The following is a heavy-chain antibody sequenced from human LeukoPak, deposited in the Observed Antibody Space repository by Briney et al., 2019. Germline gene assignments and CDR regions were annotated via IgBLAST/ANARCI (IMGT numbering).Heavy chain of an antibody. CDR3: ARVYSLTRPQILLGRRTYAFDI. J-gene: IGHJ3*02. Sequence: ASVKVSCKASGYTFTSYYMHWVRQAPGQGLEWMGIINPSGGSTSYAQKFQGRVTMTRDTSTSTVYMELSSLRSEDTAVYYCARVYSLTRPQILLGRRTYAFDIWGQGTMVTVSS. D-gene: IGHD1-14*01. V-gene: IGHV1-46*01. CDR1: GYTFTSYY. CDR2: INPSGGST.